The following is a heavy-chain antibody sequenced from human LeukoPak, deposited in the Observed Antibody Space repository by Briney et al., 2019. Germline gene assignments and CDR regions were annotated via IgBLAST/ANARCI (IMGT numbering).Heavy chain of an antibody. CDR1: GFTFDDYA. Sequence: SLRLSCAASGFTFDDYAMHWVRQAPGKGLEWVSGISWNSGSIGYADSVKGRFTISRDNAKNSLYLQMNSLRAEDTALYYCAKAFTYYYDSSGYYGDAFDIWGQGTMVTVSS. J-gene: IGHJ3*02. CDR3: AKAFTYYYDSSGYYGDAFDI. D-gene: IGHD3-22*01. CDR2: ISWNSGSI. V-gene: IGHV3-9*01.